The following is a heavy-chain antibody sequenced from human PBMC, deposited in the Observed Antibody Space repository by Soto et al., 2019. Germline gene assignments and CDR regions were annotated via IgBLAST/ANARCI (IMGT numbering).Heavy chain of an antibody. CDR3: AREISHDILTKNYYYGMDV. Sequence: APVKVSWKASGYTFTRYGISWVRQDPGQGVEWMGWISAYNGNTNYAQKLQGRVTMTTDTSTSTAYMELRSLRSDDTAVYYCAREISHDILTKNYYYGMDVWGQGTTVTVS. J-gene: IGHJ6*02. CDR2: ISAYNGNT. V-gene: IGHV1-18*01. D-gene: IGHD3-9*01. CDR1: GYTFTRYG.